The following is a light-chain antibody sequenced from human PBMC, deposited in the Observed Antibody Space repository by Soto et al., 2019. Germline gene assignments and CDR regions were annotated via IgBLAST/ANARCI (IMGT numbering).Light chain of an antibody. V-gene: IGKV3-11*01. J-gene: IGKJ1*01. Sequence: EILVTQSPATLSLSPGERATLSCRASQSVSSYLAWYQQKPGQAPRLLIYDASNRATGIPARFSGSGSGTDFTLTISSLEPEDFAVYSCQQRSNWPPGRTFGQGTKV. CDR3: QQRSNWPPGRT. CDR2: DAS. CDR1: QSVSSY.